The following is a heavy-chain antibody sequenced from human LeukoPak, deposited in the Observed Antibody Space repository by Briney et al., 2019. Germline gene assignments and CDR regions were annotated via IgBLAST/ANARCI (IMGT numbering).Heavy chain of an antibody. CDR2: ISGSGGST. CDR1: GFTFSSYA. CDR3: AKRVVYYFDY. Sequence: PGRSLRLSCAASGFTFSSYAMSWVRQAPGKGLEWVSGISGSGGSTYYADSVKGRFTISRDNSKNTLYLQMNSLRAEDTAVYYCAKRVVYYFDYWGQGTLVTVSS. J-gene: IGHJ4*02. D-gene: IGHD2-8*02. V-gene: IGHV3-23*01.